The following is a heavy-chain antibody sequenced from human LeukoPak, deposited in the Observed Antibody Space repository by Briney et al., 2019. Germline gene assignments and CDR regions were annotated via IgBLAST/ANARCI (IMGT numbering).Heavy chain of an antibody. CDR2: IYYSGST. J-gene: IGHJ4*02. D-gene: IGHD6-13*01. CDR1: GGSITHYY. V-gene: IGHV4-59*08. CDR3: ARHWETSSWYVDY. Sequence: SETLSLSCTVSGGSITHYYWSWIRQSPGKGLEWIGYIYYSGSTNYNPSLKTRVTISVDTSKNQFSLKLSSVTAADTAVYYCARHWETSSWYVDYWGQGTLVTVSS.